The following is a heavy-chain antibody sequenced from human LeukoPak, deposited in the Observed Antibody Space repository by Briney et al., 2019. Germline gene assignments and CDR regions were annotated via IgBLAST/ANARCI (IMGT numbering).Heavy chain of an antibody. D-gene: IGHD1-20*01. V-gene: IGHV3-30*02. Sequence: GGSLRLSCAASGFTFSSYGMHWVRQAPGKGLEWVAFIRYDGSNKYYADSMKGRFTISRDNSKNTLYLQMNSLRAEDTAVYYCAKDLYGITGTSYYFDYWGQGTLVTVSS. CDR3: AKDLYGITGTSYYFDY. CDR2: IRYDGSNK. J-gene: IGHJ4*02. CDR1: GFTFSSYG.